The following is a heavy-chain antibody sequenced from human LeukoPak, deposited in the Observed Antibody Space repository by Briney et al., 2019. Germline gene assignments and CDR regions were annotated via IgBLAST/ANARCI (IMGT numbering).Heavy chain of an antibody. V-gene: IGHV3-66*01. CDR3: ATFSGAHHKTFDS. CDR1: EFSVGSNY. D-gene: IGHD1-14*01. Sequence: GGSLRLSCAASEFSVGSNYMTWVRQAPGKGLEWVSLIYSGGGTYYADSVKGRFTISRDNSKNTLYLQMNSLRAEDTAVYYCATFSGAHHKTFDSWGQGTLVTVSS. CDR2: IYSGGGT. J-gene: IGHJ4*02.